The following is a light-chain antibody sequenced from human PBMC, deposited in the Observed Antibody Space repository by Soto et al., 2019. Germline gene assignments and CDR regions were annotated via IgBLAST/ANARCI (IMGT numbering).Light chain of an antibody. CDR2: GAS. Sequence: EIVMSQSPATLAVSPGERPTLSCMASQSGSSNLAWYQQKPGQAPRLLLYGASSRATGITARFSGSGSGTEFTLPISSMQSEDFAVYYCQPYHNWPLTFGGGTKLDIK. J-gene: IGKJ4*01. V-gene: IGKV3-15*01. CDR3: QPYHNWPLT. CDR1: QSGSSN.